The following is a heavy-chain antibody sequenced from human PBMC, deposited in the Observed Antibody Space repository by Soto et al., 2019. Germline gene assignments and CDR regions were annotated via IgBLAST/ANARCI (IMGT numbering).Heavy chain of an antibody. J-gene: IGHJ3*02. CDR3: AKAGAGAGTYDAFDI. CDR1: GFTFSSYA. CDR2: ISGSDDST. D-gene: IGHD6-19*01. V-gene: IGHV3-23*01. Sequence: PGGSLRLSCAASGFTFSSYAMGWVRQAPGKGLEWVSAISGSDDSTDYADSVKGRFTISRDYSKSTLYLQMSSLWAEDTAVYYCAKAGAGAGTYDAFDIWGQGTMVTVSS.